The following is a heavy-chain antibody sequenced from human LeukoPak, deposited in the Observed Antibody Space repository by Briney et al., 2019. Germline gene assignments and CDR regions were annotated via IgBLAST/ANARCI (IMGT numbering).Heavy chain of an antibody. D-gene: IGHD2-15*01. V-gene: IGHV3-66*01. CDR2: IYRGGST. CDR1: GFTVSSNY. Sequence: PGGSLRLSCAASGFTVSSNYMRWVRQAPGRGLGWVSVIYRGGSTYYADSVKGRFTISRDNAKNSLYLQMNSLRAEDTAVYYCARDLHRYCSGRSCPDHWGQGTLVTVSS. CDR3: ARDLHRYCSGRSCPDH. J-gene: IGHJ4*02.